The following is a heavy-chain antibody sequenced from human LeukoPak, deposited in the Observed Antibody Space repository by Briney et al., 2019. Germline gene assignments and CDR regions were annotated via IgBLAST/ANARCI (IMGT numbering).Heavy chain of an antibody. D-gene: IGHD3-16*01. J-gene: IGHJ4*02. CDR1: GGSFSGYY. CDR3: ARGLSNSRLTLLGLDY. Sequence: SETLSLTCAVYGGSFSGYYWSWIRPPPGKGLEWIGEINHSGSTNYNPSLKSRITISVDTSKNQFSLKLSSVTAADTAVYYCARGLSNSRLTLLGLDYWGQGTLVTVSS. CDR2: INHSGST. V-gene: IGHV4-34*01.